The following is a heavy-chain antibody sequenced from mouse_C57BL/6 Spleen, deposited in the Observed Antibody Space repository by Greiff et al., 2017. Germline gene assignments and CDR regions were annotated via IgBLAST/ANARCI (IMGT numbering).Heavy chain of an antibody. J-gene: IGHJ4*01. CDR3: ARSNDYVAMDY. V-gene: IGHV1-80*01. Sequence: VQLQQSGAELVKPGASVKISCKASGYAFSSYWMNWVKQRPGKGLEWIGQIYPGGGDTNYNGKFKGKATLTADKSSSTAYMQLSSLTSEDSAVYFCARSNDYVAMDYWGQGTSVTVSS. D-gene: IGHD2-4*01. CDR2: IYPGGGDT. CDR1: GYAFSSYW.